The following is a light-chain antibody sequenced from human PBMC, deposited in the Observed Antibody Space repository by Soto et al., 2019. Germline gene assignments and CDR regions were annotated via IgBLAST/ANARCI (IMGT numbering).Light chain of an antibody. J-gene: IGKJ2*01. V-gene: IGKV3-20*01. CDR3: QQYGSSPPYT. Sequence: EIVLTQSPGTLSLSPGERATLSCRASQSVSSSYLAWYQQKPGQAPRLLIYGVSSRATGIPDRFSGSGSGTDFTLTISRLEPEDFAVYYCQQYGSSPPYTFGQGTKVDIK. CDR2: GVS. CDR1: QSVSSSY.